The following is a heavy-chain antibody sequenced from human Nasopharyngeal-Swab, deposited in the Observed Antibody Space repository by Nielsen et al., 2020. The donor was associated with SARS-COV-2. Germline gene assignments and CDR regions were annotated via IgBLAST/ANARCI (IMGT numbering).Heavy chain of an antibody. D-gene: IGHD3-22*01. CDR2: ISSSSSYI. Sequence: GESLKISCAASGFTFSSHSMNWVRQAPGKGLEWVSSISSSSSYIYYADSVKGRFTISRDNAKNSLYLQMNSLRAEDTAVYYCARDYYDSSGYYEIFDYWGQGTLVTVSS. CDR1: GFTFSSHS. CDR3: ARDYYDSSGYYEIFDY. J-gene: IGHJ4*02. V-gene: IGHV3-21*01.